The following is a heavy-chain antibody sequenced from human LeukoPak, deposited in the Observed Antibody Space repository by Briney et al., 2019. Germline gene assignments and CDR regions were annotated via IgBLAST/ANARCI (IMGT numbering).Heavy chain of an antibody. D-gene: IGHD6-13*01. V-gene: IGHV3-30*02. J-gene: IGHJ4*02. CDR3: AKSPPPAGRGYYFDY. CDR2: IRYDGSNK. Sequence: SGGSLRLSCAASGFTFSSYGMHWVRQAPGKGLEWVAFIRYDGSNKYYADSVKGRFTISRDNSMNTLYLQMNSLRAEDTAVYYCAKSPPPAGRGYYFDYWGQGTLVTVSS. CDR1: GFTFSSYG.